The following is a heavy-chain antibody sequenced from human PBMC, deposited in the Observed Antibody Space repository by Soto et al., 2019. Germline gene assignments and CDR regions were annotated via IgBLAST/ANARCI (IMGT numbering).Heavy chain of an antibody. CDR2: ISYDGSNK. V-gene: IGHV3-30-3*01. D-gene: IGHD1-26*01. J-gene: IGHJ4*02. CDR1: GFTFSSYA. Sequence: QVQLVESGGGVVQPGRSLRLSCAASGFTFSSYAMHWVRQAPGKGLEWVAVISYDGSNKYYADSVKGRFTISRDNSKNTLYLQMNSLRAEDTAVYYWASALQKWELLELFDYWGQGTLVTVSS. CDR3: ASALQKWELLELFDY.